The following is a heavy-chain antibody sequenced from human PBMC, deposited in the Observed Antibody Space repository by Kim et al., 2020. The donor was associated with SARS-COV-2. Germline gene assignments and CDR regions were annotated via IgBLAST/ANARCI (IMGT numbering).Heavy chain of an antibody. CDR3: ARGTRGYYGSGSFIVDY. D-gene: IGHD3-10*01. V-gene: IGHV3-30*04. J-gene: IGHJ4*02. CDR1: GFTFSSYA. CDR2: ISYDGSNK. Sequence: GGSLRLSCAASGFTFSSYAMHWVRQAPGKGLEWVAVISYDGSNKYYADSVKGRFTISRDNSKNTLYLQMNSLRAEDTAVYYCARGTRGYYGSGSFIVDYWGQGTLVTVSS.